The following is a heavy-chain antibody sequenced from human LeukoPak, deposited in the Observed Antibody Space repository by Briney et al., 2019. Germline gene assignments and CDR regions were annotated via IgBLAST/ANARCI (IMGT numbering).Heavy chain of an antibody. CDR3: AKDHFGSWYGS. D-gene: IGHD2-15*01. CDR1: GFTFSSYW. J-gene: IGHJ5*01. Sequence: PGGSLRLSCAASGFTFSSYWMYWVRQAPGKGLEWVAVISFDGSNKYYADSVKGRFTISRDNFKNTLYLQMNSLRGEDTAVYYCAKDHFGSWYGSWGQGILVTVSS. V-gene: IGHV3-30*18. CDR2: ISFDGSNK.